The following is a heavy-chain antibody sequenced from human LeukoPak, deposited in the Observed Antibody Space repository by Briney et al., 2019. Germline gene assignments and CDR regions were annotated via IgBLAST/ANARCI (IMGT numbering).Heavy chain of an antibody. CDR2: IKQDGSEK. CDR3: ARGGSGSSPLMRGYYYYYYMDV. V-gene: IGHV3-7*01. CDR1: GFTFSSFG. D-gene: IGHD3-10*01. J-gene: IGHJ6*03. Sequence: GGTLTLPCAASGFTFSSFGMSWVRQAPGKGREWVANIKQDGSEKYYVDSVKGRFTISRDNAKNSLYLQMNSLRAEDTAVYFCARGGSGSSPLMRGYYYYYYMDVWGKGTTVTISS.